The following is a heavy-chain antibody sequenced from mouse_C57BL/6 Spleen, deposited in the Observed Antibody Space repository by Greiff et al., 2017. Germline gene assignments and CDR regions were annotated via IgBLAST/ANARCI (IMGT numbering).Heavy chain of an antibody. Sequence: VQLQQPGAELVRPGSSVKLSCKASGYTFTSYWLHWVKQRPIQGLEWIGNIDPSDSETQYNKKFKDKATLTVDKSSSTAYMQLSTLTSEDSAVYYCSRGGANPYYFDYWGQGTTLTVSS. D-gene: IGHD3-1*01. CDR2: IDPSDSET. CDR1: GYTFTSYW. V-gene: IGHV1-52*01. J-gene: IGHJ2*01. CDR3: SRGGANPYYFDY.